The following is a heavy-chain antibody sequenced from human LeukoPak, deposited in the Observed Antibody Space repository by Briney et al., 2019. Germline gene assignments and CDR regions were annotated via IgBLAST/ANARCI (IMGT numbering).Heavy chain of an antibody. CDR2: FDAEDGET. V-gene: IGHV1-24*01. D-gene: IGHD3-9*01. Sequence: ASVKVSFKVSGYTLTELSMHWVRQAPGKGLEGMGGFDAEDGETIYAQKFQGRVTMTEDTSTDTAYMELSSLRSEDTAVYYCATHILTGYYPKYYFDYWGQGTLVTVSS. CDR1: GYTLTELS. J-gene: IGHJ4*02. CDR3: ATHILTGYYPKYYFDY.